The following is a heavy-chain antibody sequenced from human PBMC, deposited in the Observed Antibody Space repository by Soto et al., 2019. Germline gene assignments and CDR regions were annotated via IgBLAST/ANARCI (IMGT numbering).Heavy chain of an antibody. Sequence: SGPTLVNPTQTLTLTCTFSGFSLSTSGMCVSWIRQPPGKALEWLARIDWDDGKYYSTSLKTRLTISKDTSKNLVVLTMTNMDPVDTATYYCARMRGYCSSTSCHDYYYMDVWGKGTTVTVSS. CDR2: IDWDDGK. D-gene: IGHD2-2*01. V-gene: IGHV2-70*11. CDR1: GFSLSTSGMC. J-gene: IGHJ6*03. CDR3: ARMRGYCSSTSCHDYYYMDV.